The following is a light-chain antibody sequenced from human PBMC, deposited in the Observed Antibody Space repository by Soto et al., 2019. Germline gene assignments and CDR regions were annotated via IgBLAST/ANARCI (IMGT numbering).Light chain of an antibody. Sequence: QSVLTQPASVSGSPGQSIAISCTGTSSDVGGYNYVSWYQQHPGKAPKLILCDVSNRPSGVSDRFSGSKSGNTASLTISGLHTEDEADYYCSSYTTSSTYVFGTGTKVTVL. CDR1: SSDVGGYNY. CDR2: DVS. J-gene: IGLJ1*01. V-gene: IGLV2-14*01. CDR3: SSYTTSSTYV.